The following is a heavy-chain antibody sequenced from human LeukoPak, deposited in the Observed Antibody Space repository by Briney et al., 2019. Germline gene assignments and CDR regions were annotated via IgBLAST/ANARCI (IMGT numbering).Heavy chain of an antibody. CDR1: GFTFSNYW. Sequence: PGGSLRLSCAASGFTFSNYWMGWVRQAPGKGLEWVANINQDGTAKNYVDSVKGRFTISRDNAKNSLYLQINSLRAEDTAVYYCPRSLDYWGQGKLVTVSS. J-gene: IGHJ4*02. V-gene: IGHV3-7*01. CDR3: PRSLDY. CDR2: INQDGTAK.